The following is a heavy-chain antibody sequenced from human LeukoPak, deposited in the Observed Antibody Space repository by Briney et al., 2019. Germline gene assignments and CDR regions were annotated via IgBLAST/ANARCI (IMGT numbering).Heavy chain of an antibody. CDR2: ISSSSSTI. J-gene: IGHJ5*02. CDR3: ARVTGDSSSWSRGWFDP. Sequence: GGSLRLSCAASGFTFSSYSMNWVRQAPGKGLEWVSYISSSSSTIYYADSVKGRFTISRDNAKNSLYLQMNSLRAEDTAVYYCARVTGDSSSWSRGWFDPWGQGTLVTVSS. D-gene: IGHD6-13*01. CDR1: GFTFSSYS. V-gene: IGHV3-48*01.